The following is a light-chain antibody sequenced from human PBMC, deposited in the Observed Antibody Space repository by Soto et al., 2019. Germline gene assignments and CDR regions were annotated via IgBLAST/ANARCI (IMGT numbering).Light chain of an antibody. V-gene: IGKV3-20*01. CDR3: QQYGSSLTWT. CDR1: QSVISNY. Sequence: EVVLTQSPGTVSLSPGERVTLSCRASQSVISNYLAWFQQRPGQAPRLLIYAASSRATGIPDRFSGSESGTDFTLSLSRLEPEDVAVYYCQQYGSSLTWTFGQGTKVDIK. J-gene: IGKJ1*01. CDR2: AAS.